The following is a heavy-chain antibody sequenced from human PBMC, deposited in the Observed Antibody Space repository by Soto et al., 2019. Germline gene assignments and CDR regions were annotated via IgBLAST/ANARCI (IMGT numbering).Heavy chain of an antibody. Sequence: QVPLQQSGPGLVKPSQTLSLTCGISGDSVSSNSATWNWIRQSPSRGLEWLGRTYYRSQWHNEYEESVKSRITIKPDTSKNKFSLQLNSMSPEDTAVYYWARERVFLSEALDIWGRGTMVSVSS. V-gene: IGHV6-1*01. CDR1: GDSVSSNSAT. CDR3: ARERVFLSEALDI. CDR2: TYYRSQWHN. J-gene: IGHJ3*02. D-gene: IGHD2-8*01.